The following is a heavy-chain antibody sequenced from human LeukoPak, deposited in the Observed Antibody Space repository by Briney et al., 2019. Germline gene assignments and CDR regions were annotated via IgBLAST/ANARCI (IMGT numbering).Heavy chain of an antibody. CDR1: GDSVSSSTAT. CDR2: TYYRSKWYN. J-gene: IGHJ6*04. Sequence: SQTLSLTCAISGDSVSSSTATWHWIRQSPSRGLEWLGRTYYRSKWYNDHAVSVKSRITIDPDTSNNQFSLHLNSVTPEDTAVYYCAREDKGLYGRGVWGEGTTVTVSS. CDR3: AREDKGLYGRGV. D-gene: IGHD6-19*01. V-gene: IGHV6-1*01.